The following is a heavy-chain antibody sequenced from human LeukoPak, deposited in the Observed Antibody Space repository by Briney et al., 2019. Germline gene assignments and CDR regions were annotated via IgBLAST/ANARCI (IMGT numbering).Heavy chain of an antibody. J-gene: IGHJ4*02. CDR1: GFTLSSYW. D-gene: IGHD6-13*01. CDR3: ARDIAAAGLFFDY. CDR2: IKYDGSER. V-gene: IGHV3-7*01. Sequence: GGSLRLSCAASGFTLSSYWMTWVRQAPGKGLEWVANIKYDGSERDYVDSVKGRFTISRDNAKNSLYLQMNSLRAEDTAIYYCARDIAAAGLFFDYWGQGTLVTASS.